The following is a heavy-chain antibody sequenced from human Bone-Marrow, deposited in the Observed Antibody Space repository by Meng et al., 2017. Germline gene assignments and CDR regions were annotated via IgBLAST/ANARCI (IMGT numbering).Heavy chain of an antibody. D-gene: IGHD3-22*01. CDR3: ARLAYDSSGYWFDY. CDR2: INHSGST. V-gene: IGHV4-34*01. J-gene: IGHJ4*02. CDR1: GGSFSGYY. Sequence: QVEIQPVGAGLLRPSETLSLACAVYGGSFSGYYWSWIRQPPGKGLEWIGEINHSGSTNYNPSLKSRVTISVDTSKNQFSLKLSSVTAADTAVYYCARLAYDSSGYWFDYWGQGTLVTVSS.